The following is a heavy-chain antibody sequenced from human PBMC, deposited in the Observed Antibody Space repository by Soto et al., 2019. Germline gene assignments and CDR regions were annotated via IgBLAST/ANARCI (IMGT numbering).Heavy chain of an antibody. CDR1: GGSIRSSSSY. V-gene: IGHV4-39*01. J-gene: IGHJ6*02. CDR3: ARRRGVVQDGMDV. CDR2: IYYSGST. Sequence: QLQLQESGPGLVKPSETLSLTCTVSGGSIRSSSSYWDWIRQPPGQGLEWIGSIYYSGSTYYNPSLKSRVIISMDKAKNQCSLNVSAVTAADTAVYYCARRRGVVQDGMDVWGQGTTVIVSS. D-gene: IGHD3-3*01.